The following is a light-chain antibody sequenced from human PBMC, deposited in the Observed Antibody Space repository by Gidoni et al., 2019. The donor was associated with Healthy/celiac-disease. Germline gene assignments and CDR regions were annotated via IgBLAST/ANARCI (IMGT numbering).Light chain of an antibody. CDR3: QQSRNWPHTGT. V-gene: IGKV3-11*01. Sequence: DIVLTQSPATLSLSPGERAPLSCRASQSVSSDLAWYQQKPGQAPRLLIYDASNRATCIPARFSGSGSGTDFNLTISSLEPEDLAVYYYQQSRNWPHTGTFGQGTKVEIK. CDR2: DAS. J-gene: IGKJ1*01. CDR1: QSVSSD.